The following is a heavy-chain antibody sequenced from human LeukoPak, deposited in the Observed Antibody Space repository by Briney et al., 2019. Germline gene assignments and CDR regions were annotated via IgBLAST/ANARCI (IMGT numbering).Heavy chain of an antibody. CDR3: ARVLGTMVRGVGRMGYYYYMDV. V-gene: IGHV4-38-2*02. J-gene: IGHJ6*03. CDR2: IYHSGST. D-gene: IGHD3-10*01. Sequence: KPSETLSLTCTVSGYSISSGYYWGWIRPPPGKGLEWIGSIYHSGSTYYNPSLKSRVTISVDTSKNQFSLKLSSVTAADTAVYYCARVLGTMVRGVGRMGYYYYMDVWGKGTTVTVSS. CDR1: GYSISSGYY.